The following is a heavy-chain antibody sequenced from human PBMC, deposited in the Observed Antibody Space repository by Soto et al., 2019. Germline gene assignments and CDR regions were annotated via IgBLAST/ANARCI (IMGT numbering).Heavy chain of an antibody. J-gene: IGHJ6*02. Sequence: DVQLLESGGHLVQPGGSLRLSCAGSGFTFSSYAMSWVRQAPGKGLEWVSSVSAGGDMTYYSDSVKGRFTISRDNSNNALFLQMNSLRIEDTALYYCARGDPGGSGSPASYYYSGLDVWGQGTTVTVS. CDR2: VSAGGDMT. CDR3: ARGDPGGSGSPASYYYSGLDV. CDR1: GFTFSSYA. D-gene: IGHD3-10*01. V-gene: IGHV3-23*01.